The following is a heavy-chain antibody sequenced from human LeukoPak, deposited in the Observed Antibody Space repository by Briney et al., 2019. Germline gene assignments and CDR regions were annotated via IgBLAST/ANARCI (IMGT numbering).Heavy chain of an antibody. CDR3: ARIAAAGTSSGLYDY. CDR1: GFTFSSYS. Sequence: GSLRLSCAASGFTFSSYSMNWVRQAPGKGLEWVSSISSSSSYIYYADSVKGRFTISRDNAKSSLYLQMNSLRAEDTAVYYCARIAAAGTSSGLYDYWGQGTLVTVSS. D-gene: IGHD6-13*01. V-gene: IGHV3-21*01. J-gene: IGHJ4*02. CDR2: ISSSSSYI.